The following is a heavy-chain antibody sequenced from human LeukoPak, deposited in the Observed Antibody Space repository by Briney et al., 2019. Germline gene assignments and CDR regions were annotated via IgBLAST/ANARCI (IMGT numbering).Heavy chain of an antibody. CDR1: GFTFSSYS. CDR3: ARDLSGWTNWFFDL. V-gene: IGHV3-48*04. J-gene: IGHJ2*01. Sequence: GGSLRLSCAASGFTFSSYSMNWVRQAPGKGLEWVSYISDSSSTMYYADSVKGRFTISRGNAKNSLYLQMNSLRAEDTAVYYCARDLSGWTNWFFDLWGRGTLVTVSS. CDR2: ISDSSSTM. D-gene: IGHD6-19*01.